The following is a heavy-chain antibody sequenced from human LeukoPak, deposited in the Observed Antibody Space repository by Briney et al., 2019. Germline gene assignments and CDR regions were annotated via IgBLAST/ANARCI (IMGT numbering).Heavy chain of an antibody. CDR2: IRFDGSNK. CDR3: AKDRGYSTTWNLFDY. CDR1: GFTFSSYG. D-gene: IGHD6-13*01. Sequence: GGSLRLSCAASGFTFSSYGMHWVRQTPGKGLEWVSFIRFDGSNKYYADSVKGRFTISRDNSKNTLYLQMNSLRAEDTAVYYCAKDRGYSTTWNLFDYWGQGTLVTVSS. J-gene: IGHJ4*02. V-gene: IGHV3-30*02.